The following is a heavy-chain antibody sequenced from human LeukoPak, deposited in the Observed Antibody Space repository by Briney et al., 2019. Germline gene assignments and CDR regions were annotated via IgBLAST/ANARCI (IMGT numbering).Heavy chain of an antibody. D-gene: IGHD2-21*02. CDR1: GDPIIGYSDY. Sequence: SETLSLTCTVSGDPIIGYSDYKWTWIRQPPGKGLEWIGYIYYSGSTDYNPSLKSRVTISVDTSKNQFSLKLRSVTAADTAVYYCARDQAYCGGDCYFDFWGQGTLVTVSS. J-gene: IGHJ4*02. CDR2: IYYSGST. V-gene: IGHV4-61*08. CDR3: ARDQAYCGGDCYFDF.